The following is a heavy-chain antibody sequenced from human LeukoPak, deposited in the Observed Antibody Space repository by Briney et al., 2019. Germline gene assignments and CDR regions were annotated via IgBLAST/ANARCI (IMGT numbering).Heavy chain of an antibody. CDR1: GGSILTTNW. D-gene: IGHD1-26*01. J-gene: IGHJ4*02. CDR3: TRESGAFSPFGF. Sequence: SGTLSPTFGVSGGSILTTNWWSWVRQPPGKGLEWIGEVHLNGATNYNPSLESRVSMSIDKSKNQLSLKLSSATAAATATYYCTRESGAFSPFGFWGQGTLVTVPS. V-gene: IGHV4-4*02. CDR2: VHLNGAT.